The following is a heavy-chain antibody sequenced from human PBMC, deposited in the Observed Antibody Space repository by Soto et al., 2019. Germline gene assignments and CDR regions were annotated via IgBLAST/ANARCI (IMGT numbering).Heavy chain of an antibody. D-gene: IGHD3-10*01. CDR1: GYRFTTYA. CDR3: ARVNFASGSFFFHFDY. Sequence: VQLVQSGAAVKKPGASVKISCKASGYRFTTYAIHWVRQAPGEMLEWMGWINAGNGNTKHSQKFQGRVIITKDTYASTAFMELSSLRSEDTAVYYCARVNFASGSFFFHFDYWGQGTLVTVSS. V-gene: IGHV1-3*01. CDR2: INAGNGNT. J-gene: IGHJ4*02.